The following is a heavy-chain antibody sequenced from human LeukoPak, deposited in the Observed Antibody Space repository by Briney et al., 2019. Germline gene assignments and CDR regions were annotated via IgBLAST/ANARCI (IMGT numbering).Heavy chain of an antibody. CDR1: GFTFSSYA. Sequence: QPGGSLRLSCAASGFTFSSYAMHWVRQAPGKGLEWVAVISYDGSNKYYADSVKGRFTISRDNSKNTLYLQMNSLRAEDTAVYYCAKPASGRYFDYWGQGTLVTVSS. D-gene: IGHD6-25*01. CDR2: ISYDGSNK. J-gene: IGHJ4*02. V-gene: IGHV3-30*04. CDR3: AKPASGRYFDY.